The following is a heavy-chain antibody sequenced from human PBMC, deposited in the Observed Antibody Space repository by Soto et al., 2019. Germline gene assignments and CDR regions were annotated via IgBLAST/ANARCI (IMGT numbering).Heavy chain of an antibody. J-gene: IGHJ4*02. CDR2: INPNSGGT. Sequence: QGQLVQSGAEVKKPGASVKVSCETFGYTFTGYYIHWVRQAPGQGLEWMGWINPNSGGTNYARKFQGRVTMTRDTSISTAYMELSRLRSYDTAVYYCARQLAYCGGDCYSEPIDYWCQGTLVSVSS. CDR1: GYTFTGYY. CDR3: ARQLAYCGGDCYSEPIDY. D-gene: IGHD2-21*02. V-gene: IGHV1-2*02.